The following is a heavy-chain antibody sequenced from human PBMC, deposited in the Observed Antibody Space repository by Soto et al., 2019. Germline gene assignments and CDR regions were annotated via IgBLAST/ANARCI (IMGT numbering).Heavy chain of an antibody. CDR1: GFTFSSYG. CDR2: IWYDGSNK. V-gene: IGHV3-33*01. J-gene: IGHJ4*02. D-gene: IGHD3-3*01. CDR3: ASGVRQLIFDY. Sequence: GGSLRLSCAASGFTFSSYGMHWVRQAPGKGLEWVAVIWYDGSNKYYADSVKGRFTISRDNSKNTLYLQMNSLRADDTAVYYCASGVRQLIFDYWGQGTLVTVSS.